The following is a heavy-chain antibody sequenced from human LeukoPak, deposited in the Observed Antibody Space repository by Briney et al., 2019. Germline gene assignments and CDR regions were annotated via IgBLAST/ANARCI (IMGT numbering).Heavy chain of an antibody. Sequence: QAGGSLRLSCAASRFTFSSYVMTWVRQAPGKGLEWVSAITGTGDTTYYTPSVRGRFTISRDKSKSTLYLQMNSLRADDTAVYYCAKEGYASGWLDSWGQGTLVTVSS. CDR1: RFTFSSYV. CDR2: ITGTGDTT. D-gene: IGHD6-19*01. CDR3: AKEGYASGWLDS. J-gene: IGHJ4*02. V-gene: IGHV3-23*01.